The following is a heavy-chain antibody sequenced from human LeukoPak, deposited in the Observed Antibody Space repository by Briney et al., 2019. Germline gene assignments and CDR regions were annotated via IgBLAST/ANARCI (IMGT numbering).Heavy chain of an antibody. V-gene: IGHV4-34*01. J-gene: IGHJ5*02. D-gene: IGHD6-13*01. Sequence: PSETLSLTCGVSGGSLSFYYWSWIRQSPGKGLEWIAEISQNGDSNYNMSLKSRVTISVDTSKNQFSLKLSSVTAADTAVYYCARCDRIAAAGTWGQGTLVTVSS. CDR2: ISQNGDS. CDR1: GGSLSFYY. CDR3: ARCDRIAAAGT.